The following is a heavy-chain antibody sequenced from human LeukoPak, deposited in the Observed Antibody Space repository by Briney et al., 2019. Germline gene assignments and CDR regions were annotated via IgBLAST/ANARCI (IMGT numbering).Heavy chain of an antibody. CDR3: ARYPEYYYGSGSYRDTYFDY. D-gene: IGHD3-10*01. J-gene: IGHJ4*02. V-gene: IGHV3-23*01. Sequence: GGSLRLSCAASGFTFSSYAMSWVRQAPGKGLEWVSAISGSGGSTYYADSVKGRFTISRDNAKNSLYLQMNSLRAEDTAVYYCARYPEYYYGSGSYRDTYFDYWGQGTLVTVSS. CDR1: GFTFSSYA. CDR2: ISGSGGST.